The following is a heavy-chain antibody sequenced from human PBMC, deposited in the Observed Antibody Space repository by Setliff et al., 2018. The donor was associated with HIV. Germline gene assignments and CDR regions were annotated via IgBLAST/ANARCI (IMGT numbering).Heavy chain of an antibody. D-gene: IGHD6-13*01. CDR3: AIGSSNWPHRPNNYYFDY. Sequence: ASVKVSCKASGDTFTTYALHWVRQAPGQRLEWMGWINVGNGDTKPSQKFQGRVTITRDTSASTAYMELSSLRSEDTGVYYCAIGSSNWPHRPNNYYFDYWGQGTPVTVSS. V-gene: IGHV1-3*01. CDR2: INVGNGDT. J-gene: IGHJ4*02. CDR1: GDTFTTYA.